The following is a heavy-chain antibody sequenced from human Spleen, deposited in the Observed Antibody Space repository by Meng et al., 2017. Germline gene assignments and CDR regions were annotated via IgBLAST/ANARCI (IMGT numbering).Heavy chain of an antibody. Sequence: GQLVRSGGEVQKPGASGKVSCKASGYTFTGYYMHWVRQAPGQGLEWMGRIDPGSGGTQYPQNFQGRVLMTRDTSISTTYMELSGLRSDDTAVYYCVRDEDISAAGKLFGDYWGQGTLVTVSS. CDR1: GYTFTGYY. V-gene: IGHV1-2*06. CDR3: VRDEDISAAGKLFGDY. J-gene: IGHJ4*02. CDR2: IDPGSGGT. D-gene: IGHD6-13*01.